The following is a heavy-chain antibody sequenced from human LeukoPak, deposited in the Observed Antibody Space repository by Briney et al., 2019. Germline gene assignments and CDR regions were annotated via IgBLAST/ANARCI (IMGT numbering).Heavy chain of an antibody. J-gene: IGHJ4*02. Sequence: SETLSLTCTVSGDSISSTNYYWGWVRQPPGKGLEWIGSIYYSGSTYYNPSLKSRVTISVETSKIQFSLKLSSVTAADTAVYYCARDSCSTTSCRKKFDNWGQGTLVTVSS. CDR2: IYYSGST. D-gene: IGHD2-2*01. CDR1: GDSISSTNYY. V-gene: IGHV4-39*07. CDR3: ARDSCSTTSCRKKFDN.